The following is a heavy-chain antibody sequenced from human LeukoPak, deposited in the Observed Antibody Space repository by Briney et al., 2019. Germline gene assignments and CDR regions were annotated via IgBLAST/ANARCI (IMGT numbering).Heavy chain of an antibody. V-gene: IGHV4-39*07. J-gene: IGHJ6*03. CDR1: GGSISSSSYY. CDR3: ARVVQLWRPLHYYYYYMDV. Sequence: PSETLSLTCTVSGGSISSSSYYWGWIRQPPGKGLEWIGSIYYSGSTYYNPSLKSRVTISVDTSKNQFSLKLSSVTAADTAVYYCARVVQLWRPLHYYYYYMDVWGKGTTVTVSS. CDR2: IYYSGST. D-gene: IGHD5-18*01.